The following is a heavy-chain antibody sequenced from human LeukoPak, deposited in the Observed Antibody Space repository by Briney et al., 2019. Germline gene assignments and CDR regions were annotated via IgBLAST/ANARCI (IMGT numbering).Heavy chain of an antibody. CDR2: IIPILGIA. Sequence: SVKVSCKASGGTFSSYAISWVRQAPGQRLEWMGRIIPILGIANYAQKFQGRVTITADKSTSTAYMELSSLRSEDTAVYYCARDNDKRIRYFDLWGRGTLVTVSS. CDR3: ARDNDKRIRYFDL. J-gene: IGHJ2*01. V-gene: IGHV1-69*04. CDR1: GGTFSSYA. D-gene: IGHD1-1*01.